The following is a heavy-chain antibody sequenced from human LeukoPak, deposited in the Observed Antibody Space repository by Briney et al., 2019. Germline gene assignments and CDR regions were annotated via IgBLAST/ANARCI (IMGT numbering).Heavy chain of an antibody. J-gene: IGHJ4*02. CDR1: GFTFSSYG. V-gene: IGHV3-30*02. CDR2: IRYDGSNK. CDR3: AKALDRGYNWEGRFDY. D-gene: IGHD5-24*01. Sequence: GGSLRLSCAASGFTFSSYGMHWVRQAPGKGLEWVAFIRYDGSNKYYADSVKGRFTISRDNSKNTLYLQMNSLRAEDTAVYYGAKALDRGYNWEGRFDYGARGPLVTVSS.